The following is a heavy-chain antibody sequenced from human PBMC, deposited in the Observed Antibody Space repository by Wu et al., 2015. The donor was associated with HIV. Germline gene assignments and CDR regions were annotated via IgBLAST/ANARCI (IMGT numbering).Heavy chain of an antibody. CDR2: MNANSGNA. CDR3: ARAGSGWYFGDGLAV. D-gene: IGHD6-19*01. Sequence: QEQLVQSGAEVKKPGASVRVSCKASGYTFTTYDINWVRQAPGQGLEWMGWMNANSGNAGYAQKFRGRVTMTRNTSISTAYMDLSSLRFEDTAVYYCARAGSGWYFGDGLAVVGPKGPRSPSP. V-gene: IGHV1-8*01. J-gene: IGHJ6*02. CDR1: GYTFTTYD.